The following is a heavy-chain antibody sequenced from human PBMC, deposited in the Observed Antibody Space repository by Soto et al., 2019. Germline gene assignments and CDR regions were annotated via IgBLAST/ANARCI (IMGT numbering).Heavy chain of an antibody. CDR3: ARLLYVSRGYYYFVY. J-gene: IGHJ4*02. CDR1: GGSISSSSYY. CDR2: VYYTGST. Sequence: PSETLSLTCTVSGGSISSSSYYWGWIRQPPGKGLEWIGSVYYTGSTYDNPSLKSRITLSVDRSKSQFSLKLTSVTAADTAVYYCARLLYVSRGYYYFVYWGQGTLVTGSS. V-gene: IGHV4-39*01. D-gene: IGHD3-22*01.